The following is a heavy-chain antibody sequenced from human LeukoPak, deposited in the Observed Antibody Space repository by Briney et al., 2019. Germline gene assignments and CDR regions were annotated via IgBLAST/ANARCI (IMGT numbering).Heavy chain of an antibody. V-gene: IGHV3-7*01. CDR2: IKQDGSEK. CDR3: ARGVRGSVTSYFYYYMDV. D-gene: IGHD5-18*01. J-gene: IGHJ6*03. Sequence: PGGSLRLSCAASGFTFSSYWMSWVRQAPGKGLEWVANIKQDGSEKYSVDSVTGRFTISRDNAKNSLYLQMNSLRTEDTAVSYCARGVRGSVTSYFYYYMDVWGKGTTVTVSS. CDR1: GFTFSSYW.